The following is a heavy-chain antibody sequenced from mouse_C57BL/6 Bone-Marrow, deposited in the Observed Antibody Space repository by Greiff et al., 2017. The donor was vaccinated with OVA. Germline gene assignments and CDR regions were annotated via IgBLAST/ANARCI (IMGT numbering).Heavy chain of an antibody. CDR2: FRSGGSYT. CDR1: GFTFSSYG. J-gene: IGHJ2*01. Sequence: DVHLVESGGDLVKPGGSLKLSCVASGFTFSSYGMSWVRQTPDKRLEWVATFRSGGSYTYYPASVKGRFTISRENAKNTLYLQMSSLKSEETAMYYCARQEGYYYDYWGQGTTLTVSS. CDR3: ARQEGYYYDY. V-gene: IGHV5-6*01.